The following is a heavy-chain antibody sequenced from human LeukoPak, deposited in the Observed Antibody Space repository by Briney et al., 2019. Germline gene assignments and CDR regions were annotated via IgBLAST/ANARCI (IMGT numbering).Heavy chain of an antibody. CDR3: AKDEGYFSYFFDS. CDR2: ISFDAATE. D-gene: IGHD5-18*01. Sequence: GGSLRLSCVASGFTFTGYSMHWLRQAPGKGLEWLSIISFDAATEYYADSLQGRFTISRDNSENTVYLQMSSLRVEDTAIYYCAKDEGYFSYFFDSWGQETLVTVSS. J-gene: IGHJ4*02. V-gene: IGHV3-30*18. CDR1: GFTFTGYS.